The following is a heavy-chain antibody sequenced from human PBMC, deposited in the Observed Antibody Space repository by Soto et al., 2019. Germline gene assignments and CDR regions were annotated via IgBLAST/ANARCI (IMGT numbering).Heavy chain of an antibody. CDR3: ARGRRLKQQLDRDSSGWMGFYFDY. D-gene: IGHD6-19*01. V-gene: IGHV1-2*04. CDR1: GYTFTGYY. J-gene: IGHJ4*02. CDR2: INPNCGGT. Sequence: ASVKVSCKASGYTFTGYYMHWVRQAPGQGLEWMGWINPNCGGTNYAQKFQGWVTMTRDTSISTAYMELSRLRSDDTAVYYCARGRRLKQQLDRDSSGWMGFYFDYWGQGTLVTVSS.